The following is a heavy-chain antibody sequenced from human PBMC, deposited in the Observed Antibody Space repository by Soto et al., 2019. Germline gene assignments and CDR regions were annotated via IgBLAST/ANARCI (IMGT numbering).Heavy chain of an antibody. V-gene: IGHV4-31*03. CDR3: ARAPRLRYVDWLFKNDAFDI. CDR2: VYYCGST. Sequence: QVQLQESGPGLVKPSQALSLTCTVSGGSISSGGYYWRWIREHPGKGLEWIGYVYYCGSTYYNPSVKSRVTISVDTSKNQFSLKLSSVTAAETAVYYCARAPRLRYVDWLFKNDAFDIWGQGTMVTVSS. D-gene: IGHD3-9*01. CDR1: GGSISSGGYY. J-gene: IGHJ3*02.